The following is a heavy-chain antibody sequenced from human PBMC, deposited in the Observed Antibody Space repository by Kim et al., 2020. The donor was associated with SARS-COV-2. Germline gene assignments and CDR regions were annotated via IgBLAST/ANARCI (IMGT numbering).Heavy chain of an antibody. CDR3: ATISPHLLWFGQFQGGLDV. J-gene: IGHJ6*02. CDR1: GHTLTEVT. D-gene: IGHD3-10*01. Sequence: ASVKVSCKVSGHTLTEVTMHWVRQAPGKGLEWMGGFDAEDGETIYAQKFQGRVTMTEDTSTDIAYMELSTLRSEDTAVYYCATISPHLLWFGQFQGGLDVWGQGTTVTVSS. V-gene: IGHV1-24*01. CDR2: FDAEDGET.